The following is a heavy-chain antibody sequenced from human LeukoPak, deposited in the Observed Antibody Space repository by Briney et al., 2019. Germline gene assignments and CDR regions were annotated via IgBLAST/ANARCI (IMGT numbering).Heavy chain of an antibody. CDR3: AREAVEYGHYYYMDV. Sequence: GGSLRLSCAASGFTFSSYWMSWVRQAPGKGLEWVAVIRFDGSNKYYADSVRGRFTIPRDNSKNTLYLQMNSLRAEDTAVYYCAREAVEYGHYYYMDVWGKGTTVTIYS. CDR2: IRFDGSNK. D-gene: IGHD4/OR15-4a*01. CDR1: GFTFSSYW. J-gene: IGHJ6*03. V-gene: IGHV3-33*08.